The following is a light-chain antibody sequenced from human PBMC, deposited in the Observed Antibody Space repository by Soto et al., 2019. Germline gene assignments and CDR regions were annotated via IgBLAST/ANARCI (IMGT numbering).Light chain of an antibody. CDR3: QQSYSTPTWT. CDR1: QSTSSY. J-gene: IGKJ1*01. Sequence: DIQMTQSPSTLSASVGDRVTITCRASQSTSSYLAWYQQKPGKAPKLLIYSASNLQSGVPSRFSGSGSGTDFTLTISSLQPEDFATYYCQQSYSTPTWTFGQGTKVDIK. CDR2: SAS. V-gene: IGKV1-39*01.